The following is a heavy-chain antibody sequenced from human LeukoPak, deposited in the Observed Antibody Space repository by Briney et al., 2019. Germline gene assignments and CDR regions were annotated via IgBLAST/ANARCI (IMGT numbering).Heavy chain of an antibody. J-gene: IGHJ6*03. D-gene: IGHD6-13*01. CDR3: ARPTKHSSSWPPRYYYYMDV. V-gene: IGHV4-34*01. CDR2: INHSGST. Sequence: SETLSLTCAVYGGSFSGYYWSWIRQPQGKGLEWIGEINHSGSTNYNPSLKSRVTISVDTSKNKFSLKLSSVTAADTAVYYCARPTKHSSSWPPRYYYYMDVWGKGTTVTVSS. CDR1: GGSFSGYY.